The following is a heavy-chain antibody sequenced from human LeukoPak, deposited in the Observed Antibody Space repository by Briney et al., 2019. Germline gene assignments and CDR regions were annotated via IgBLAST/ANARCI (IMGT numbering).Heavy chain of an antibody. CDR1: GLTFSSFW. Sequence: GGSLRLSCAGSGLTFSSFWMSWVRQAPGKGPEWVATIKQDGSDTYYMDSVKGRFTISRDNAENSLHLQMSSVRADDTAVYYCARGHLGLNYWGQGTLVTVSS. V-gene: IGHV3-7*01. J-gene: IGHJ4*02. D-gene: IGHD3-16*01. CDR2: IKQDGSDT. CDR3: ARGHLGLNY.